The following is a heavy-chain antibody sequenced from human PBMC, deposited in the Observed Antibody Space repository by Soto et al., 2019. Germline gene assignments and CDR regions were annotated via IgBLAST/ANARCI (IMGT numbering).Heavy chain of an antibody. V-gene: IGHV4-59*01. CDR2: IYYSGST. CDR3: ARGPAYYFDY. D-gene: IGHD2-15*01. Sequence: ASETLSLTCTVSGGSIISYYWSWIRQPPGKGLEWIGYIYYSGSTNYSPSLKSRVTISVDTSKNQFSLKLSSVTAADTAVYYCARGPAYYFDYWGQGTLVTVSS. J-gene: IGHJ4*02. CDR1: GGSIISYY.